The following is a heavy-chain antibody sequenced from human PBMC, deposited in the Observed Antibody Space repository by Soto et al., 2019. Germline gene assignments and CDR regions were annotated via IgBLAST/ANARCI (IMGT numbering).Heavy chain of an antibody. J-gene: IGHJ4*02. CDR3: ARQIGRGSWSLDH. CDR1: GGSISSSDYW. D-gene: IGHD6-13*01. V-gene: IGHV4-39*01. CDR2: IYYTGST. Sequence: QLQLQESGPGLVKPAETLSLTCTVSGGSISSSDYWWGWIRQPPGKGLEWIGSIYYTGSTYYNPSLKSRVIISVATSKHQFSLSLSAVTAADTAVYYCARQIGRGSWSLDHWGQGTLVTVSS.